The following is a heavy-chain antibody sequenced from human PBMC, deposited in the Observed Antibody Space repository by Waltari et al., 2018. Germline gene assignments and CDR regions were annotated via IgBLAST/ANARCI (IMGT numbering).Heavy chain of an antibody. CDR1: GGSISSSSYY. J-gene: IGHJ3*02. D-gene: IGHD7-27*01. V-gene: IGHV4-39*07. Sequence: QLQLQESGPGLVKPSETLSLTCTVSGGSISSSSYYWGWIRQPPGKGLEWIGSIYYSGSTYYNPSLKSRVTISVDTSKNQFSLKLSSVTAADTAVYYCARQTGDLGRAFDIWGQGTMVTVSS. CDR3: ARQTGDLGRAFDI. CDR2: IYYSGST.